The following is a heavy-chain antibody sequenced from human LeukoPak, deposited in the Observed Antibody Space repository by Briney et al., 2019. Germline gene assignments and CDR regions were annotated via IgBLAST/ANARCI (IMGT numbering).Heavy chain of an antibody. CDR2: IYYSGST. Sequence: ALETLSLTCTVSGGSISSYYWSWIRQPPGKGLEWIGYIYYSGSTNYNPSLKSRVTISVDTSKNQFSLKLSSVTAADTAVYYCARVSSYSWYFDLWGRGTLVTVSS. J-gene: IGHJ2*01. CDR3: ARVSSYSWYFDL. V-gene: IGHV4-59*01. D-gene: IGHD1-26*01. CDR1: GGSISSYY.